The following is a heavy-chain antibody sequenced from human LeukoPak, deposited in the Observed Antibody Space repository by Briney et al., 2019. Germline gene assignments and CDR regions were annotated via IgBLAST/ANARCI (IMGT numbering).Heavy chain of an antibody. CDR2: IYYSGST. Sequence: SETLSLTCTVPGGSISSGGYYWSWIRQHPGKGLEWIGYIYYSGSTYYNPSLKSRVTISVDTSKNQFSLKLSSVTAADTAVYYCAKEGDFWSGQIDSWGQGTLVTVSS. V-gene: IGHV4-31*03. D-gene: IGHD3-3*01. CDR3: AKEGDFWSGQIDS. CDR1: GGSISSGGYY. J-gene: IGHJ4*02.